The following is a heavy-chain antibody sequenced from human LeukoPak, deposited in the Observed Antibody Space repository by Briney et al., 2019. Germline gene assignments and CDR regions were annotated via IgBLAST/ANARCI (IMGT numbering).Heavy chain of an antibody. CDR1: GFTFSSYW. D-gene: IGHD3-3*01. J-gene: IGHJ4*02. CDR3: AREAGYDPYYFDY. Sequence: GGSLRLSCAASGFTFSSYWMSWVRKAPGKGVEWVANIKQDGSEKYYVDSVKGRFTISRDNAKNSLYLQMNSLRAEDTAVYYCAREAGYDPYYFDYWGQGTLVTVSS. V-gene: IGHV3-7*01. CDR2: IKQDGSEK.